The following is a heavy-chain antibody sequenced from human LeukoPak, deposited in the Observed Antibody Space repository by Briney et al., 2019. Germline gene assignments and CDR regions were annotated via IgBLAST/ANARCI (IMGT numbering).Heavy chain of an antibody. CDR3: AIPLYGGYGDAFDI. Sequence: KPSETLSLTCIVSGSSISSGYYWGWIRQPPGKGLEWIGSSYHSGTTYYNPSLKSRVTISVDTSKNQFSLKLSSVTAADTAVYYCAIPLYGGYGDAFDIWGQGTTVTVSS. CDR2: SYHSGTT. V-gene: IGHV4-38-2*02. CDR1: GSSISSGYY. J-gene: IGHJ3*02. D-gene: IGHD3-22*01.